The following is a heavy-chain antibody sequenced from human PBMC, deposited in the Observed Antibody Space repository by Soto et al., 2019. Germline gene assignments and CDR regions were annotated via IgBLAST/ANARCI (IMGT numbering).Heavy chain of an antibody. D-gene: IGHD5-18*01. J-gene: IGHJ5*02. CDR3: ARMASFGSLNWFDP. CDR2: IIPIFGTA. CDR1: GGTFSSYA. V-gene: IGHV1-69*13. Sequence: ASVKVSCNASGGTFSSYAIIWVREAPGQGLEWMGGIIPIFGTANYAQKFQGRVTITADESTSTAYMELSSLRADDTAIYYCARMASFGSLNWFDPWGQGTLVTVSS.